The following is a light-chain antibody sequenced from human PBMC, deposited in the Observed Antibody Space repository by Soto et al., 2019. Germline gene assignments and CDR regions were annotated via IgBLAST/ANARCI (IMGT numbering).Light chain of an antibody. CDR2: AAS. J-gene: IGKJ3*01. CDR3: QQYNNLPPLP. CDR1: QSVSGN. Sequence: EIVMTQSPATLSVSPGERATLSCRASQSVSGNLAWYQQKPGQAPRLLIYAASTRATGIPARFSGSGSGTEFTLPIRRLQSEDFAVYYCQQYNNLPPLPFGPGTKVDIK. V-gene: IGKV3-15*01.